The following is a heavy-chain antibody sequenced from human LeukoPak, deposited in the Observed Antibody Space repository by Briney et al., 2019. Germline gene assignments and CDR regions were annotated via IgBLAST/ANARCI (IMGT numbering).Heavy chain of an antibody. J-gene: IGHJ4*02. CDR3: ARRRDYFDY. CDR1: EFDLSDSY. CDR2: ISSSGGNI. Sequence: GGSLRLSCVFPEFDLSDSYISGIRQAQGKGLEWISYISSSGGNIYFADSVKGRFTMSRDNARGSLYLQMNSLRADDTAIYYCARRRDYFDYWGQGTLVTVSS. V-gene: IGHV3-11*01.